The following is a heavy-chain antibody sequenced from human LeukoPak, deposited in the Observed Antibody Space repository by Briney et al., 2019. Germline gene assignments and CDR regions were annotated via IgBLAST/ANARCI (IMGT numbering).Heavy chain of an antibody. CDR2: ISGRGGST. D-gene: IGHD3-22*01. V-gene: IGHV3-23*01. CDR1: GFTFSSYA. CDR3: AKDQIRDYYDSSGYLAIDY. J-gene: IGHJ4*02. Sequence: GGSLRLSCAASGFTFSSYAMTWVRQAPGKGLEWVSAISGRGGSTYYADSVKGRFTISRDNSKNTLYLQMNSLRGKDTAVYYCAKDQIRDYYDSSGYLAIDYWGQGTLVTVSS.